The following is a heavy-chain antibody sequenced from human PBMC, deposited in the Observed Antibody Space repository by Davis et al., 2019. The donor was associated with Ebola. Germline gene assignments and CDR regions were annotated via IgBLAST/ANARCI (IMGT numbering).Heavy chain of an antibody. CDR2: ISGSGGST. J-gene: IGHJ4*02. Sequence: PGGSLRLSCAASGFTFSSYSMHWVRQAPGQGLEWVSAISGSGGSTYYADSVKGRFTISRDNSKNTLYLQMNSLRAEDTAVYYCARGRGGRVAGYGSIDYWGQGTLVTVSS. CDR3: ARGRGGRVAGYGSIDY. V-gene: IGHV3-23*01. CDR1: GFTFSSYS. D-gene: IGHD2-15*01.